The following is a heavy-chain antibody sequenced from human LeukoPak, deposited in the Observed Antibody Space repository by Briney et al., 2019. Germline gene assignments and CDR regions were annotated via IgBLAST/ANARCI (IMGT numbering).Heavy chain of an antibody. CDR1: GYTFTGYY. J-gene: IGHJ4*02. CDR2: INPNSGGT. V-gene: IGHV1-2*06. D-gene: IGHD3-9*01. Sequence: APVKVSCKASGYTFTGYYMHWVRQAPGQGLEWMGRINPNSGGTNYAQKFQGRVTMTRDTSISTAYMELSRLRSDDTAVYYCARDLDDILTGGDYFDYWGQGTLVTVSS. CDR3: ARDLDDILTGGDYFDY.